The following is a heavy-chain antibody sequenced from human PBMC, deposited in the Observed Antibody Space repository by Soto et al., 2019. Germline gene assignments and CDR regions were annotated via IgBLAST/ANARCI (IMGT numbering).Heavy chain of an antibody. D-gene: IGHD3-3*02. CDR1: GLSFSSYG. J-gene: IGHJ4*02. CDR2: ISYDGSNK. CDR3: ARDPYYHSSSGYYVFYY. Sequence: PGGSLRLSCADSGLSFSSYGMHWVRQAPGEGLEWVAAISYDGSNKNYLASVEGRFTISRDNTKNTLYLQMNALRPEDTAVYYCARDPYYHSSSGYYVFYYWRQGPLVTVSP. V-gene: IGHV3-30*03.